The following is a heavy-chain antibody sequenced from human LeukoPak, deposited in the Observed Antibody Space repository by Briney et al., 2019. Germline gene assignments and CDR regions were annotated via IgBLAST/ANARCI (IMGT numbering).Heavy chain of an antibody. D-gene: IGHD3-10*01. J-gene: IGHJ4*02. Sequence: GGSLRLSCAASGFTFSSYSMNWVRQAPGKGLEWVSSISSSSSYIYYADSAKGRFTISRDNAKNSLYLQMNSLRAEDTAVYYCARERGDMIRGVLPYYFDYWGQGTLVTVSS. CDR2: ISSSSSYI. V-gene: IGHV3-21*04. CDR3: ARERGDMIRGVLPYYFDY. CDR1: GFTFSSYS.